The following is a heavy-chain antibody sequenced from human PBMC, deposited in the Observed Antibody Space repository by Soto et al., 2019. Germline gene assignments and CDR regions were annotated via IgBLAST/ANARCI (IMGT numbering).Heavy chain of an antibody. CDR3: VKGGGYSYGITEYFDY. Sequence: GGSLRLSCAASGFTFSDYYMSWIRQAPGKGLEWVSYINSRSSSTNYADSVKGRFTISRDNAKNLLYLQMSSLTVEDTAVYYCVKGGGYSYGITEYFDYWGQGTLVTLSS. CDR1: GFTFSDYY. J-gene: IGHJ4*02. V-gene: IGHV3-11*05. D-gene: IGHD5-18*01. CDR2: INSRSSST.